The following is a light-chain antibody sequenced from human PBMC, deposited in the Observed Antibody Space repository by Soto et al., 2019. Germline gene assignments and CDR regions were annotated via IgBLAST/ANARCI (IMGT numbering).Light chain of an antibody. J-gene: IGKJ1*01. CDR1: QSVSSN. Sequence: EIVLTQSPGTLSLSPSERATLSCRASQSVSSNLAWYQQKPGQAPRLLIYGASTRAAGIPARFSGSGSGTDFTLTITSLQSEDFGVYYCHQHNNWWTFAQGSNVDI. V-gene: IGKV3-15*01. CDR2: GAS. CDR3: HQHNNWWT.